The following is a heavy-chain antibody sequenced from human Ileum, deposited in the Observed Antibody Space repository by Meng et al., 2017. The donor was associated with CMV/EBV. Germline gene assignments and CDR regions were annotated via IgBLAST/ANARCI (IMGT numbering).Heavy chain of an antibody. D-gene: IGHD3-3*01. CDR3: AKGPDYYDFWSGPTDY. Sequence: GGSLRLSCAASGFTFDDYTMHWVRQAPGKGLEWVSLISWDGGSTYYADSVKGRFTISRDNSKNSLYLQMNSLRTEDTALYYCAKGPDYYDFWSGPTDYWGQGTLVPSPQ. CDR2: ISWDGGST. CDR1: GFTFDDYT. J-gene: IGHJ4*02. V-gene: IGHV3-43*01.